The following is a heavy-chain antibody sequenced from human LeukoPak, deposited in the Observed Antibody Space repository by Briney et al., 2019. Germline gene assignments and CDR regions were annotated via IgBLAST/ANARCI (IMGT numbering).Heavy chain of an antibody. CDR3: ALGYTSGWYGYFDF. V-gene: IGHV4-39*01. J-gene: IGHJ4*02. CDR1: GGSIYSSSYY. CDR2: IYSSGST. Sequence: PSETLSLTCTVSGGSIYSSSYYWAWIRQSPGKGLEWIGYIYSSGSTYYNPSLKSRLTMSVDTSKNQFSLKLSSVTAADTAVYYCALGYTSGWYGYFDFWGQGSLVIVSS. D-gene: IGHD6-19*01.